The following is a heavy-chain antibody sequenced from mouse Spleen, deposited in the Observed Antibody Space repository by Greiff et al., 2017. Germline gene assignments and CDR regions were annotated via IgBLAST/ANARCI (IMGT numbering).Heavy chain of an antibody. J-gene: IGHJ1*01. CDR3: VREDYYGSSWHFDV. Sequence: EVQVVESGGGLVQPKGSLKLSCAASGFTFNTYAMHWVRQAPGKGLEWVARIRSKSSNYATYYADSVKDRFTISRDDSQSMLYLQMNNLKTEDTAMYYCVREDYYGSSWHFDVWGAGTTVTVSS. D-gene: IGHD1-1*01. CDR2: IRSKSSNYAT. V-gene: IGHV10-3*01. CDR1: GFTFNTYA.